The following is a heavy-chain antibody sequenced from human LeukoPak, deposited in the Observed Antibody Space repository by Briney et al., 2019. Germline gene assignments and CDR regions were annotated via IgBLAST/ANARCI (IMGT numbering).Heavy chain of an antibody. J-gene: IGHJ5*02. D-gene: IGHD1-26*01. CDR3: ARGPSGSYRTEFDP. Sequence: GGSPRLSCAASGFTFDDYGMSWVRQAPGKGLEWVSGINCNGGSTGYADSVKGRFTISRDNAKNSLYLQMNSLRAEDTALYYCARGPSGSYRTEFDPWGQGTLVTVSS. V-gene: IGHV3-20*04. CDR2: INCNGGST. CDR1: GFTFDDYG.